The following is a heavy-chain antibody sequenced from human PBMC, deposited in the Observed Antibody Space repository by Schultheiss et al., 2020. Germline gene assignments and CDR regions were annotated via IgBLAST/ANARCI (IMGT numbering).Heavy chain of an antibody. CDR1: GFTFSSYG. Sequence: GGSLRLSCAASGFTFSSYGMHWVRQAPGKGLEWVAVISYDGSNKYYADSVKGRFTISRDNSKNTLYLQMNSLRAEDTAVYYCARDKAAGRRRAGNYGMDVWGQGTTVTVSS. V-gene: IGHV3-30*03. D-gene: IGHD6-19*01. CDR2: ISYDGSNK. J-gene: IGHJ6*02. CDR3: ARDKAAGRRRAGNYGMDV.